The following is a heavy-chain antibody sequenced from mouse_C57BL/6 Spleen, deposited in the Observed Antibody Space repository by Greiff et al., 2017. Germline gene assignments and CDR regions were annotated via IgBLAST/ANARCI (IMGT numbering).Heavy chain of an antibody. V-gene: IGHV1-59*01. CDR1: GYTFTSYW. CDR3: ARSDYGSLY. CDR2: IDPSDSYT. Sequence: QVQLQQPGAELVRPGTSVKLSCKASGYTFTSYWMHWVKQRPGQGLEWIGVIDPSDSYTNYNQKFKGKATWTVDTSSSTAYMQLSSLTSEDSAVYDCARSDYGSLYWGQGTTLTVSS. D-gene: IGHD1-1*01. J-gene: IGHJ2*01.